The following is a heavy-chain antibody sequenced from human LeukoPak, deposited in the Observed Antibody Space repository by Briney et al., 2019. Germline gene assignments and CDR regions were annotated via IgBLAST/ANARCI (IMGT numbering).Heavy chain of an antibody. CDR1: GFTFSSHA. D-gene: IGHD3-10*01. V-gene: IGHV3-23*01. CDR3: AKVGEGGYYYYYMGV. Sequence: PGGSLRLSCAASGFTFSSHAMSWVRQAPGKGLESVSAISGSGVSTYYADSVKGRFTISRDNSKNTMYLQMNRLRAEDTAVYYCAKVGEGGYYYYYMGVWGKGTTVTVSS. CDR2: ISGSGVST. J-gene: IGHJ6*03.